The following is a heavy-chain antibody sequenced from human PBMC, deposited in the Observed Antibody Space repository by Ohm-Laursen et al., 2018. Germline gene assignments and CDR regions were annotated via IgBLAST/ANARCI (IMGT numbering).Heavy chain of an antibody. D-gene: IGHD2-2*01. Sequence: SLRLSCAASGFTFSSYAMSWVRQAPGKGLEWVSTISVNGGSTYYADSVKGRFTISRDNSKNTLYLQMSSLRAEDTAVYYCAKARGVDVPADSRWFDPWGQGTLVTVSS. J-gene: IGHJ5*02. V-gene: IGHV3-23*01. CDR1: GFTFSSYA. CDR2: ISVNGGST. CDR3: AKARGVDVPADSRWFDP.